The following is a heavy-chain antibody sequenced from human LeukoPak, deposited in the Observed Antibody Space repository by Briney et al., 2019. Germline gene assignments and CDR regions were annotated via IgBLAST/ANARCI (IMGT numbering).Heavy chain of an antibody. CDR3: AKRIPSWYYVDY. V-gene: IGHV3-23*01. Sequence: GGSLRLVCAASGFTFSNYAMTSVRQPPGKGLEWDSAITGSGGGTYYADSVKGRVTISRDNSKNTLYLQMNSLRAEDTAIYYCAKRIPSWYYVDYWGQGTLVTVAS. J-gene: IGHJ4*02. CDR1: GFTFSNYA. CDR2: ITGSGGGT. D-gene: IGHD2-15*01.